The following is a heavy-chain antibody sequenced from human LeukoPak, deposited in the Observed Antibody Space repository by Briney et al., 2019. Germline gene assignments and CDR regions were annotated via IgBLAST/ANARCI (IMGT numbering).Heavy chain of an antibody. D-gene: IGHD4-17*01. CDR3: ARTYGDYHFFDH. CDR1: GYTFTSYG. V-gene: IGHV1-18*01. J-gene: IGHJ4*02. CDR2: ISTYLGNT. Sequence: ASVKVSFKASGYTFTSYGISWVRQAPGQGLEWMGWISTYLGNTDYAQKFQGRVTMTTDTSTTTVHMELRSLRSDDTAVHYCARTYGDYHFFDHWGQGTLVTVSS.